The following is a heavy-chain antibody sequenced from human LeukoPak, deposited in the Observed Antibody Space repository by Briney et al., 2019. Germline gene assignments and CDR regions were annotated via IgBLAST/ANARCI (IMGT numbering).Heavy chain of an antibody. CDR1: GFTFSNFG. D-gene: IGHD3-22*01. CDR2: IRYDGSNK. V-gene: IGHV3-30*02. CDR3: AKDHIGYYYDSSGYSDY. Sequence: GGSLRLSCAASGFTFSNFGMHWVRQAPGKGLEWVAFIRYDGSNKYYADSVKGRFTISRDNSKNTLYLQMNSLRAEDTAVYYCAKDHIGYYYDSSGYSDYWGQGTLVTVSS. J-gene: IGHJ4*02.